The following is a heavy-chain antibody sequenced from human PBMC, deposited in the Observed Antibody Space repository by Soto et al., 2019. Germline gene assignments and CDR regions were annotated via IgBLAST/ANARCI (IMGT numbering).Heavy chain of an antibody. CDR2: INSDGSRT. Sequence: VQLVESGGGLVQPGESLRLSCAASGFTFSSYWMHWVRQAPGKGLVWVSRINSDGSRTNYADSVKGRFTVSRDNAKNTQYLQMTSLRAEDTAVYYCARVLTGSWNWFDPWGQGTLVTVSS. D-gene: IGHD6-13*01. V-gene: IGHV3-74*01. CDR1: GFTFSSYW. J-gene: IGHJ5*02. CDR3: ARVLTGSWNWFDP.